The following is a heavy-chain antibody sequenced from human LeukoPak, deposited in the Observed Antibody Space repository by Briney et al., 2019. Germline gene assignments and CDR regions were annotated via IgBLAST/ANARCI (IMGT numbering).Heavy chain of an antibody. D-gene: IGHD5-18*01. V-gene: IGHV3-30*04. Sequence: SGRSLRLSCAASGFTFSNYAMHWVRQAPGKGLEWVAVISYGGSNKYYADSVKGRFTISRDNAKNTLYLQMNSLRAEDTAVYYCARRGYSWEFDYWGQGTLVTVSS. CDR3: ARRGYSWEFDY. J-gene: IGHJ4*02. CDR1: GFTFSNYA. CDR2: ISYGGSNK.